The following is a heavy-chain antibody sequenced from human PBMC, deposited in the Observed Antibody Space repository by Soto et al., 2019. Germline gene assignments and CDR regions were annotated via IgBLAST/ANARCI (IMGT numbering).Heavy chain of an antibody. CDR2: ISYDGSNK. J-gene: IGHJ6*02. CDR3: VRVPAAMNYYYGMDV. D-gene: IGHD2-2*01. Sequence: QVQLVESGGGVVQPGRSLRLSCAASGFTFSSYAMHWVRQAPGKGLEWVAVISYDGSNKYYADSVKGRFTISRDNSKNTLYRQMNSRRAEDTAVYYCVRVPAAMNYYYGMDVWGQGTTVTVSS. V-gene: IGHV3-30-3*01. CDR1: GFTFSSYA.